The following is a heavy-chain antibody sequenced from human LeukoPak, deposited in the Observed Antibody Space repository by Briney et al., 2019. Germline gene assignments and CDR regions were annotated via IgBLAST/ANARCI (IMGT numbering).Heavy chain of an antibody. J-gene: IGHJ4*02. CDR1: GFTFSSYW. CDR3: ARAYYDYVWGSYRCPYYFDY. V-gene: IGHV3-7*03. Sequence: GGSLRLSCAASGFTFSSYWMSWVRQAPGKGLEWVANIEQDGSEKYYVDSVKGRFTISRDNAKNSLYLQMNSLRAEDTAVYYCARAYYDYVWGSYRCPYYFDYWGQGTLVTVSS. CDR2: IEQDGSEK. D-gene: IGHD3-16*02.